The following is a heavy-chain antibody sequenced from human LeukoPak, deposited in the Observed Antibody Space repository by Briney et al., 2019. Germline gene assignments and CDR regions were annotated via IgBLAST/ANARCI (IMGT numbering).Heavy chain of an antibody. Sequence: SETLSLTCTVSAGSISSYYWNWIRQPPGKGLEWIGYIYYTGRTNHNPSLKSRVTISLDTSKKQFSLKLSSVTAADTAVYYCARATTTARSLRFRSFDPWGQGTLVTVSP. V-gene: IGHV4-59*01. CDR3: ARATTTARSLRFRSFDP. CDR1: AGSISSYY. J-gene: IGHJ5*02. CDR2: IYYTGRT. D-gene: IGHD3-3*01.